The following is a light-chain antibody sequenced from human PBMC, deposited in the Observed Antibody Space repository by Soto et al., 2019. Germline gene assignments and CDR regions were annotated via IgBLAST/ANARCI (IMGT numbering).Light chain of an antibody. Sequence: VMTHSPATLSVSPWERATLSCRASQSVSNNLAWYQQKPGQTPRLLIYAASTRATDIPARFSGSGSGTEFTLTISSLQSEDFAIYYCQQYNNWPINFGQGTRLEIK. J-gene: IGKJ5*01. CDR3: QQYNNWPIN. CDR1: QSVSNN. V-gene: IGKV3-15*01. CDR2: AAS.